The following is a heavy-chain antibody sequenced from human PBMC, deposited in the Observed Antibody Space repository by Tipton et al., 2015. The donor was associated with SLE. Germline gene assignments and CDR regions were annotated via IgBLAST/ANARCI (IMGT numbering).Heavy chain of an antibody. V-gene: IGHV4-59*11. CDR3: ARGPPEWELLRDYYGMDV. Sequence: TLSLTCTVSGGSISSHYWSWIRQPPGKGLEWIGYIYYSGSTNYNPSLKSRVTISVDTSKNQFSLKLSSVTAADTAVYYCARGPPEWELLRDYYGMDVWGQGTTVPVSS. CDR2: IYYSGST. J-gene: IGHJ6*02. D-gene: IGHD1-26*01. CDR1: GGSISSHY.